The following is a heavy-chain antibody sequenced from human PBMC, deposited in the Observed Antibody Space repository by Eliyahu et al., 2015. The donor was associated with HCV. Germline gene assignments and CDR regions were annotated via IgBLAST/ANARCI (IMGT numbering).Heavy chain of an antibody. CDR3: ARGGRMWDYDFWSGSQFTNYYGMDV. Sequence: QVQLQESGPGLVKSSETLSLTCTVSGGSISSYYWSWIRQPPGKGLEWIGYIYYSGSTNYNPSLKSRVTISVDTSKNQFSLKLSSVTAADTAVYYCARGGRMWDYDFWSGSQFTNYYGMDVWGQGTTVTVSS. CDR1: GGSISSYY. J-gene: IGHJ6*02. D-gene: IGHD3-3*01. V-gene: IGHV4-59*01. CDR2: IYYSGST.